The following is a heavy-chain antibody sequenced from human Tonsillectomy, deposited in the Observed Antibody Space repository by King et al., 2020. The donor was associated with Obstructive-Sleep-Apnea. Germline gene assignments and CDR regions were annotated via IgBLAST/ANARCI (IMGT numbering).Heavy chain of an antibody. CDR1: GFTVSSNY. D-gene: IGHD6-19*01. CDR3: ARESASSGWEYYFDY. V-gene: IGHV3-66*01. Sequence: VQLVESGGGLVQPGGSLRLSCAASGFTVSSNYMSWVRQAPGKGLEWVSVIYSGGSTYYADSVKGRFTISRDNSKNTLYLKMNSLRAEDTAVYYCARESASSGWEYYFDYWGQGTLVTVSS. CDR2: IYSGGST. J-gene: IGHJ4*02.